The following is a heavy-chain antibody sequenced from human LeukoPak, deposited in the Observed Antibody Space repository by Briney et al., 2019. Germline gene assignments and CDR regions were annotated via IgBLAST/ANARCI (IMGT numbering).Heavy chain of an antibody. D-gene: IGHD3-10*01. CDR2: IYYSGST. CDR3: ARLGPGGHGEFDY. CDR1: GGSLSDYY. V-gene: IGHV4-59*01. J-gene: IGHJ4*02. Sequence: SETLSPTCTVSGGSLSDYYWTWVRQPPGKGLEWIGCIYYSGSTNYNPSLKSRVTISVDTSKTQFSLKLTSVTAADTAVYYCARLGPGGHGEFDYWGQGTLVTVSS.